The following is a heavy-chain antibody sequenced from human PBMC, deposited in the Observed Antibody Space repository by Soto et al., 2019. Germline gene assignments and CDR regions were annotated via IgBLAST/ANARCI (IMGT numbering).Heavy chain of an antibody. D-gene: IGHD3-10*01. V-gene: IGHV3-30-3*01. CDR3: ARGPGVISEFDC. J-gene: IGHJ4*02. CDR1: GFTFSSYA. CDR2: ISYDGSNK. Sequence: QVQLVESGGGVVQPGRSLRLSCAASGFTFSSYAMHWVRQAPGKGLEWVAVISYDGSNKYYADSVKGRFTISRDNSKNTLYLQMNSLRAEDTAVYYCARGPGVISEFDCWGQGTLVTVSS.